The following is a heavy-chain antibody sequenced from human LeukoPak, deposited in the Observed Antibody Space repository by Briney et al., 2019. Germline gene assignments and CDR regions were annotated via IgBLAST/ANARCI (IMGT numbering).Heavy chain of an antibody. V-gene: IGHV3-30*18. CDR2: ISYDGSNK. CDR3: AKSLGTTAIDAFDI. J-gene: IGHJ3*02. D-gene: IGHD4-17*01. CDR1: GLTFSSYG. Sequence: SGGSLRLSCAASGLTFSSYGMHWVRQAPGKGLEWVAVISYDGSNKYYADSVKGRFTISRDNSKDTLCLQMNSLRAEDTAMYFCAKSLGTTAIDAFDIWGQGTMVTVSS.